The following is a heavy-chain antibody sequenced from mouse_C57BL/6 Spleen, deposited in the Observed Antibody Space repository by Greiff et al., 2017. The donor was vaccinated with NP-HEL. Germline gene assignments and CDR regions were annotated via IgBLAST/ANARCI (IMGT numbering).Heavy chain of an antibody. CDR2: ISDGGGYT. Sequence: EVQRLESGGGLVKPGGSLKLSCAASGFTFSSYAMSWVRQTPEKRLEWVATISDGGGYTYSPDNVKGRFTISIDNAKNHLYLQKSHLTSEDTAMYYCAREGEYDFDCWFAYWGQGTLVTVSA. V-gene: IGHV5-4*01. CDR3: AREGEYDFDCWFAY. D-gene: IGHD2-4*01. J-gene: IGHJ3*01. CDR1: GFTFSSYA.